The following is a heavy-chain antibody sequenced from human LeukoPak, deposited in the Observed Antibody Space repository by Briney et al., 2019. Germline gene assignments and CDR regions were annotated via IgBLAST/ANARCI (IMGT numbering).Heavy chain of an antibody. Sequence: SETLSLTCTVSGGCISSYYWSWIRQPPGKGLEWIGYIYYSGSTKYKPSLKSRVTISEDTSKNQFSLKLSSVTAADTAVYYCVRGRFLGAFDIWGQGTMVTVSS. CDR1: GGCISSYY. J-gene: IGHJ3*02. V-gene: IGHV4-59*01. CDR2: IYYSGST. D-gene: IGHD3-3*01. CDR3: VRGRFLGAFDI.